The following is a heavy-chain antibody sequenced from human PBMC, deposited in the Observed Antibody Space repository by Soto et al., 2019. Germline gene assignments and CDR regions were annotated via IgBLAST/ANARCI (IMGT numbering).Heavy chain of an antibody. D-gene: IGHD2-2*01. CDR1: GGTFSSYT. CDR2: IIPILGIA. Sequence: VKVSCKASGGTFSSYTISWVRQAPGQGLEWMGRIIPILGIANYAQKFQGRVTITADKSTSTAYMELSSLRSEDTAVYYCARVVYCSSTSCLSGQYNWFDPWGQGTLVTVSS. CDR3: ARVVYCSSTSCLSGQYNWFDP. V-gene: IGHV1-69*02. J-gene: IGHJ5*02.